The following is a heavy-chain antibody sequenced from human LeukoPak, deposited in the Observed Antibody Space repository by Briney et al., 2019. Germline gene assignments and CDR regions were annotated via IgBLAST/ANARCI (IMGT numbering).Heavy chain of an antibody. D-gene: IGHD6-6*01. J-gene: IGHJ6*03. CDR1: GGSISSGGYY. Sequence: SETLSLTCTVSGGSISSGGYYWSWIRQHPGKGLEWIGYIYYSGSTYYNPSLKSRVTISVDTSKNQFSLKLSSVTAADTAVYYCARRSLAARPHYYYYMDVWGKGTTVTVSS. CDR2: IYYSGST. CDR3: ARRSLAARPHYYYYMDV. V-gene: IGHV4-31*03.